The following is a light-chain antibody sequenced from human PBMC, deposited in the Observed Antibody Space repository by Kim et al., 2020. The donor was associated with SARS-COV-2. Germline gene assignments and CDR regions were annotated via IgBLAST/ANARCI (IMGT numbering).Light chain of an antibody. CDR2: EDS. CDR1: TLPKKY. J-gene: IGLJ2*01. V-gene: IGLV3-10*01. Sequence: SYELTQPPSVSVSPGQTARIICSGATLPKKYSYWYQKKSGQAPVLVIYEDSKRPSGIPERFSGSTSGTKATLTISGAQVEDEADYYCYSPDSSGNHKVFGGGTQLTVL. CDR3: YSPDSSGNHKV.